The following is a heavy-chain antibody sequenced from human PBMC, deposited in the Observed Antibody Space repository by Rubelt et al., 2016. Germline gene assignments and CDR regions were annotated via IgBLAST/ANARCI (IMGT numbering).Heavy chain of an antibody. CDR1: GGTFSSYA. D-gene: IGHD1-14*01. CDR2: IIPILGIA. CDR3: ARANLGPFGRITPFDY. Sequence: QVQLVQSGAEVKKPGSSVKVSCKASGGTFSSYAISWVRQAPGQGLEWMGRIIPILGIANYAQKFQGRVTITADKSTSTAYMELSSLRSKETAVYYCARANLGPFGRITPFDYWGQGTLVTVSS. V-gene: IGHV1-69*04. J-gene: IGHJ4*02.